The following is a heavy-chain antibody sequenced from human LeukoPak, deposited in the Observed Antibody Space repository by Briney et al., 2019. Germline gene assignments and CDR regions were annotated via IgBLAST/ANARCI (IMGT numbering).Heavy chain of an antibody. CDR3: ARDPEYYYDSSGLDSGDDY. V-gene: IGHV1-2*06. J-gene: IGHJ4*02. CDR1: GYTLTELS. CDR2: INPNSGGT. Sequence: ASVKVSCKVSGYTLTELSMHWVRQAPGQGLEWMGRINPNSGGTNYAQKFQGRVTMTRDTSISTAYMELSRLRSDDTAVYYCARDPEYYYDSSGLDSGDDYWGQGTLVTVSS. D-gene: IGHD3-22*01.